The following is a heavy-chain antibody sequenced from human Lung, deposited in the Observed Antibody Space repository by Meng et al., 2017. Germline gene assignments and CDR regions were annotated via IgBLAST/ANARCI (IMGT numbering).Heavy chain of an antibody. CDR3: ARGPTTMAHDFDY. CDR1: GGSFSDYY. J-gene: IGHJ4*02. V-gene: IGHV4-34*01. CDR2: INHSGST. D-gene: IGHD4-11*01. Sequence: QVQLTQLGAGLTKPSETLSLTCVVSGGSFSDYYWSWIRQPPGKGLEWIGEINHSGSTNYNPSLESRATISVDTSQNNLSLKLSSVTAADSAVYYCARGPTTMAHDFDYWGQGTLVTVSS.